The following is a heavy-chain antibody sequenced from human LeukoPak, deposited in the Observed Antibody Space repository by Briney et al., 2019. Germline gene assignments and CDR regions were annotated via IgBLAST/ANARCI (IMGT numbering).Heavy chain of an antibody. Sequence: SVKVSCKASGSTFTKSAIIWVRQAPGRGLEWMGCVIPILGTTNYIQKFQDRVSITTDDSTSTAYMEVTSLKSVDTAVYYCARDDGSATMGFDSWGQGTLVIVSS. CDR1: GSTFTKSA. J-gene: IGHJ4*02. D-gene: IGHD1-26*01. CDR3: ARDDGSATMGFDS. CDR2: VIPILGTT. V-gene: IGHV1-69*05.